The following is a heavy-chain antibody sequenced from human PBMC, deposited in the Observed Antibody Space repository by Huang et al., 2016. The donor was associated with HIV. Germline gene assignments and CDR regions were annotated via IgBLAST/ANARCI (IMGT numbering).Heavy chain of an antibody. CDR3: ARLPFDYVWGTQRQTALDELDV. V-gene: IGHV4-39*01. CDR2: VFLGGNT. CDR1: GGSVNSGYYY. J-gene: IGHJ3*01. D-gene: IGHD3-16*01. Sequence: QLQLQESGPGLVRPSETLSLTCSVSGGSVNSGYYYWGWIRQPPGKGLGWIASVFLGGNTFYIPSLKGRVSMSVDTSKKRFSLNLSAVTAADTAVYFCARLPFDYVWGTQRQTALDELDVWGQGTMVTVSS.